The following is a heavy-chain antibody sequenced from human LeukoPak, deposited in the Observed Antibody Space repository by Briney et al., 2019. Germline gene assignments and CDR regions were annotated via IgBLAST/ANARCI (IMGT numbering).Heavy chain of an antibody. CDR3: AKVWAYYYDSSGYYLDY. J-gene: IGHJ4*02. D-gene: IGHD3-22*01. CDR2: INPNSGGT. V-gene: IGHV1-2*02. Sequence: ASVKVSCKASGYTFTGYYMHWVRQAPGQGLEWMGWINPNSGGTNYAQKFQGRVTMTRDTSISTAYMELSRLRSDDTAVYYCAKVWAYYYDSSGYYLDYWGQGTLVTVSS. CDR1: GYTFTGYY.